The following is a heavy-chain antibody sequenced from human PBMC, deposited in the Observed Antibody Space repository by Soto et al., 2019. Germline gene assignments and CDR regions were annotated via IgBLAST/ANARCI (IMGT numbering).Heavy chain of an antibody. Sequence: QVRLEESGPGLVKPSETLSLICSGSGGSVNNANYFCNWIRRHPDNVLEGLGYIYYSGSTGYNPSLNTRVTKTINTYKSHFSLGLSSATGADTAVSFSGRDATYGGSRRGMDVCGRGTTVTV. CDR1: GGSVNNANYF. CDR2: IYYSGST. J-gene: IGHJ6*02. V-gene: IGHV4-31*03. D-gene: IGHD4-17*01. CDR3: GRDATYGGSRRGMDV.